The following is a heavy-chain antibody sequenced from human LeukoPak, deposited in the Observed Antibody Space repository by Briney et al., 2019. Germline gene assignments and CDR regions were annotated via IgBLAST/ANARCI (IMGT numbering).Heavy chain of an antibody. D-gene: IGHD6-6*01. CDR1: GVSFSGYY. V-gene: IGHV4-34*01. CDR2: INHSGST. Sequence: SETLSLTCAVYGVSFSGYYWSWIRQPPGKGLEWIGEINHSGSTNYNPSLKSRVTISVDTSKNQFSLKLSSVTAADTAVYYCARRPLISSIAARPFDHWGQGTLVTVSS. J-gene: IGHJ4*02. CDR3: ARRPLISSIAARPFDH.